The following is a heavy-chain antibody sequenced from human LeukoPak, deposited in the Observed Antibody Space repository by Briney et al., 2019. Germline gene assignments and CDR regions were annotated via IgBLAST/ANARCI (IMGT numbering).Heavy chain of an antibody. J-gene: IGHJ5*02. CDR2: IYYSGST. CDR3: ARVIGAYNWFDP. D-gene: IGHD1-26*01. Sequence: SETLSLTCTVSGGSISSYYWSWIRQPPGKGLEWIGYIYYSGSTNYNPSLKSRVTISVDTSKNQFSLKLSSVTAADTAVYYCARVIGAYNWFDPRGQGTLVTVSS. CDR1: GGSISSYY. V-gene: IGHV4-59*01.